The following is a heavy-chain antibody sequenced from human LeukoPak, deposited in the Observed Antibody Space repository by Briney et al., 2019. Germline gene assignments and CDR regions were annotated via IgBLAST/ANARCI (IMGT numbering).Heavy chain of an antibody. CDR3: AKTNGYYSD. CDR2: ISGSGGTA. J-gene: IGHJ4*02. V-gene: IGHV3-23*01. CDR1: GFTFSSYG. D-gene: IGHD3-22*01. Sequence: GGSLRLSCAPSGFTFSSYGMNWVRQAPGKGLEWVSGISGSGGTAYYADSVKGRFTISRDNSKNSLSLQVGSLRAEDTAVYYCAKTNGYYSDWGQGTLVTVSS.